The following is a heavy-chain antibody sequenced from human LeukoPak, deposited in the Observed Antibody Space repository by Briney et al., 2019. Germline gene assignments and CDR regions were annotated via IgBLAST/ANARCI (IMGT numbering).Heavy chain of an antibody. J-gene: IGHJ3*02. Sequence: SETLSLTCTVSGGSISSYCWSWIRQPPGKGLEWIGYIYYSGSTNYNPSLKSRVTISVDTSKNQFSLKLSSVTAADTAVYYCARVGQSSAFDIWGQGTMVTVSS. CDR3: ARVGQSSAFDI. D-gene: IGHD3-16*01. CDR2: IYYSGST. V-gene: IGHV4-59*01. CDR1: GGSISSYC.